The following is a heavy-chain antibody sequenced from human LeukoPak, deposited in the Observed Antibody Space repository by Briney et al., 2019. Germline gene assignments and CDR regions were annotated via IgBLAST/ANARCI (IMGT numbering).Heavy chain of an antibody. CDR3: AKEKGGYYFDY. J-gene: IGHJ4*02. Sequence: GGSLRLSCAASGFTFDDYAMHWVRQAPGKGLEWVSGISWNSGSIGYADSVKGRFTISRDNAKNSLYLQMNSLRAEDTALYYCAKEKGGYYFDYWGQGTLVTVSS. CDR2: ISWNSGSI. D-gene: IGHD3-16*01. V-gene: IGHV3-9*01. CDR1: GFTFDDYA.